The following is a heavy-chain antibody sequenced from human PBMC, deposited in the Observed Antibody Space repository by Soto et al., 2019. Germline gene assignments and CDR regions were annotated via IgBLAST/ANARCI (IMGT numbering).Heavy chain of an antibody. CDR3: ARDSGNTAMVPD. J-gene: IGHJ4*02. CDR1: GYSFTSYG. Sequence: GASVKVSCKASGYSFTSYGINWVRQAPGQGLEWMGIINPSGGSTSYAQKFQGRVTMTRDTSTSTVYMELSSLRSEDTAVYYCARDSGNTAMVPDWGQGILVTVSS. V-gene: IGHV1-46*01. CDR2: INPSGGST. D-gene: IGHD5-18*01.